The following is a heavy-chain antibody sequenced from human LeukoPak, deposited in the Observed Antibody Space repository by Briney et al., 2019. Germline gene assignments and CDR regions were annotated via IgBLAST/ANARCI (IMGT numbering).Heavy chain of an antibody. D-gene: IGHD3-10*01. CDR2: IYPGDSDT. V-gene: IGHV5-51*01. CDR3: ARNVPAYYYGSGSYYTNYYGMDV. Sequence: GESLKISCKGSGYSFTSYWIGWVRQMPGKGLEWMGIIYPGDSDTRYSPSFQGQVTISADKSISTAYLQWSSLKASDTAMYYCARNVPAYYYGSGSYYTNYYGMDVWGQGTTVTVSS. J-gene: IGHJ6*02. CDR1: GYSFTSYW.